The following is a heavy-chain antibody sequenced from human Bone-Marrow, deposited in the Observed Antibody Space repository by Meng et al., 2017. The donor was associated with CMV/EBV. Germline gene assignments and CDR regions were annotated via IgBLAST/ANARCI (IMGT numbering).Heavy chain of an antibody. V-gene: IGHV3-30-3*01. D-gene: IGHD4-11*01. J-gene: IGHJ4*02. CDR2: ISYDGSKK. Sequence: GESLKISCAASGFTFSSYAMHWVRQAPGKGLEWVAIISYDGSKKYYADSVKGRFTISRDNTKNMMYLQMNSLRAEDTAVYSCARGYSNRIEYWGQGTLVTVSS. CDR3: ARGYSNRIEY. CDR1: GFTFSSYA.